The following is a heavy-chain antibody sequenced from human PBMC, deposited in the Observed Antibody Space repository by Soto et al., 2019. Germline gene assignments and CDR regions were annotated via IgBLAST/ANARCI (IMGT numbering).Heavy chain of an antibody. Sequence: SETLSLTSTVSGGSVSSGSYYWSWIRQPPGKGLEWIGYIYYSGSTNYNPSLKSRVTISVDTSKNQFSLRLSSVTAADTAVYYCARYQQYYEHWGQGTLVTVSS. V-gene: IGHV4-61*01. CDR3: ARYQQYYEH. CDR2: IYYSGST. CDR1: GGSVSSGSYY. D-gene: IGHD3-3*01. J-gene: IGHJ1*01.